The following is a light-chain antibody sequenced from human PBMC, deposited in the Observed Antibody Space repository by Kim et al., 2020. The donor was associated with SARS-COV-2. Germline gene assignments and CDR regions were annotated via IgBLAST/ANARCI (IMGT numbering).Light chain of an antibody. J-gene: IGKJ1*01. CDR2: RTS. Sequence: ESVGDRLTITCRASQSVGGWLNWYQQKPGKAPHLLISRTSTLQTGVPPRFSGSASGTDFTLTINTLQPEDFATYYCQQSYNFPRTFGQGTKVDIK. CDR1: QSVGGW. CDR3: QQSYNFPRT. V-gene: IGKV1-39*01.